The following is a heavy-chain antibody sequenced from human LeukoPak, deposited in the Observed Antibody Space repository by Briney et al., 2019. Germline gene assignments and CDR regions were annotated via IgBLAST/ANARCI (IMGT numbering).Heavy chain of an antibody. V-gene: IGHV4-4*07. CDR3: ARSQYYDIWGGYPLDY. D-gene: IGHD3-3*01. Sequence: SETLSLTCTVSGGSISSYYWSWIRQPAGKGLEWIGRIYTSGSTNYNPSLKSRVTMSVDTSKNQFSLKLTSVTAADTAVYYCARSQYYDIWGGYPLDYWGQGTLVTVSS. CDR2: IYTSGST. J-gene: IGHJ4*02. CDR1: GGSISSYY.